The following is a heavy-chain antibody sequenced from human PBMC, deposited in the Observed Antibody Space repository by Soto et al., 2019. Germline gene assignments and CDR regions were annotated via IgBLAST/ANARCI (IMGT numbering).Heavy chain of an antibody. D-gene: IGHD3-16*01. CDR1: GYTFTDYY. Sequence: ASVKVSCKSSGYTFTDYYMYCVRLAPGQGLEWMGWINPNSGETNYPQKFQGRVSLTSDTSLSTAYMELTSLRSDDTAVYYCATMLYYYYALDVWGQGTTVTVSS. J-gene: IGHJ6*02. V-gene: IGHV1-2*02. CDR3: ATMLYYYYALDV. CDR2: INPNSGET.